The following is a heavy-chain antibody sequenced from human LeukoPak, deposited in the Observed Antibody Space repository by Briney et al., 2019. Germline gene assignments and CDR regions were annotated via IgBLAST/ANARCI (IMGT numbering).Heavy chain of an antibody. D-gene: IGHD3-10*01. Sequence: PGGSLRLSCAASGFTFSSYAMSWVRQAPGKGLEWVSAISGSGGSRYYADSVKGRFTISRDNSKNTLYLQMNSLRAEDTAVYYCAKDAAVLLWLGELLQEGGYYFDYWGQGTLVTVSS. J-gene: IGHJ4*02. CDR3: AKDAAVLLWLGELLQEGGYYFDY. CDR1: GFTFSSYA. CDR2: ISGSGGSR. V-gene: IGHV3-23*01.